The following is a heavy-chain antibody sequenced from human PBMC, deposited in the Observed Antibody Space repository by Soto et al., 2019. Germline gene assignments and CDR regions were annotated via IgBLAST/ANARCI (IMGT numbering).Heavy chain of an antibody. Sequence: SVKVSCKASGGTFTSTAFSWVRQAPGQGLEWMGGIIPVLGTPNYAQKFQARLTVTADASTTTVHMELNSLRAEDTAVYYCAKASVAGTDYYYGMDIWGQGTTVTVSS. CDR2: IIPVLGTP. CDR3: AKASVAGTDYYYGMDI. J-gene: IGHJ6*02. V-gene: IGHV1-69*13. D-gene: IGHD6-19*01. CDR1: GGTFTSTA.